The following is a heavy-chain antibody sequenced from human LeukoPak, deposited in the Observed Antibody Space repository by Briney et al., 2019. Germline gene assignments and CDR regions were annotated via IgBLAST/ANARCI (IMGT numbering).Heavy chain of an antibody. V-gene: IGHV4-39*01. Sequence: SETLSLTCTVSGDSMSSRNYYWAWIRQPPGKGLEWIGSFYYTGSAYYNPSLKSRVTISIDMSKNQFSLKLSAATAADTAVYYCASPEGFTSKLDYWGQGTLVTVSS. CDR2: FYYTGSA. CDR1: GDSMSSRNYY. J-gene: IGHJ4*02. D-gene: IGHD2-15*01. CDR3: ASPEGFTSKLDY.